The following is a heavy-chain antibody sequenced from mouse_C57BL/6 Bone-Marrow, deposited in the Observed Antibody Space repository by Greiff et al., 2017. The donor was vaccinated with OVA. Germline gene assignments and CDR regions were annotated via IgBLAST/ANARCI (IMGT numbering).Heavy chain of an antibody. V-gene: IGHV1-81*01. J-gene: IGHJ1*03. Sequence: QVQLQQSGAELARPGASVKLSCKASGYTFTSYGISWVKQRTGQGLEWIGEIYPRSGNTYYNEKFKGKATLTADKSSSTAYMELRSLTSADSAVYFCARRYYGGAGYFDVWGTGTTVTVSS. CDR2: IYPRSGNT. CDR1: GYTFTSYG. CDR3: ARRYYGGAGYFDV. D-gene: IGHD1-1*01.